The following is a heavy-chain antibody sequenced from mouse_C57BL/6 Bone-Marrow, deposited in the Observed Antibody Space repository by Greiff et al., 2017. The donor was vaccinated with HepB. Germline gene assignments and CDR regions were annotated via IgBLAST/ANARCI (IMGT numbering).Heavy chain of an antibody. V-gene: IGHV1-72*01. Sequence: VQLQQSGAELVRPGASVTLSCKASGFTFTSYWMHWVQQRPGRGLEWIGRIVPNSGGTKYNEKFKSKATLTVDKPSSTAYMQLSSLTSEDSEVYYWERPVVGGDFDYWGQGTTLTVSS. J-gene: IGHJ2*01. D-gene: IGHD1-1*01. CDR2: IVPNSGGT. CDR3: ERPVVGGDFDY. CDR1: GFTFTSYW.